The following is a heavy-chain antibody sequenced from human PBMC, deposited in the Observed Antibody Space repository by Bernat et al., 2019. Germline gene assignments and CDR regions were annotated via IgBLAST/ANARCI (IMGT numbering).Heavy chain of an antibody. CDR2: IWYDGSNK. J-gene: IGHJ4*02. CDR3: ARDPSDGYNYYFDH. CDR1: GFTFSSYG. Sequence: QVQLVESGGGVVQPGRSLRLSCAAYGFTFSSYGMHWVRQAPGKGLEWVAVIWYDGSNKYYADSVKGRFTISRDNSKNTLYLQMNSLRAEDTAVYYRARDPSDGYNYYFDHRGQGTLGTVSS. D-gene: IGHD5-12*01. V-gene: IGHV3-33*01.